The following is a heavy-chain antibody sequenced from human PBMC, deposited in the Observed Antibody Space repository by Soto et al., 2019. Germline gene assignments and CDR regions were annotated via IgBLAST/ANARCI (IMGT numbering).Heavy chain of an antibody. CDR2: INTVDGHT. CDR3: ARESYSAEENWFDP. Sequence: GASVKVSCKASGYTFTLYAIHWVRQAPGQSLEWMGWINTVDGHTRYSQKFQGRVTFTRDTSATTAYMELSSLRSEDTAVYYCARESYSAEENWFDPWGQGTLVTVSS. V-gene: IGHV1-3*04. J-gene: IGHJ5*02. D-gene: IGHD1-26*01. CDR1: GYTFTLYA.